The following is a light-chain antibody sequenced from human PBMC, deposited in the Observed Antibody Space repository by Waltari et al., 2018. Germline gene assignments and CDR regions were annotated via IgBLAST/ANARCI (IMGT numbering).Light chain of an antibody. J-gene: IGKJ1*01. Sequence: DIQMTQSPSSLSASVGDRVTITCRASQSISSYLHWYQQKPGKAPKLLIYAASSLQSGVPSRFSGRGSGTDFTLTISSLQPEDFATYYCQQSYNTPRTFGQGTKVEIK. CDR2: AAS. CDR1: QSISSY. V-gene: IGKV1-39*01. CDR3: QQSYNTPRT.